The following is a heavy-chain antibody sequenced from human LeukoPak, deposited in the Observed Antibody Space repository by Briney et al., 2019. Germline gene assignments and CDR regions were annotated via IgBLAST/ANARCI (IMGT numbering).Heavy chain of an antibody. J-gene: IGHJ4*02. Sequence: PGGSLRLSCAASGFTVSTNYMNWVRQAPGKGLEWVSVIYVDGNTFYSDSVKGRFTISRDTSKKTLYLQMHSLRVEDTAVYYCARGYCSGNTCYPGGYWGQGTLVTASS. CDR3: ARGYCSGNTCYPGGY. D-gene: IGHD2-15*01. CDR2: IYVDGNT. V-gene: IGHV3-66*02. CDR1: GFTVSTNY.